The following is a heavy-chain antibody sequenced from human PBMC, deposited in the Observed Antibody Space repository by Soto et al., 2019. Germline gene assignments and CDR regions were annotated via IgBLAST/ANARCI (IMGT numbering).Heavy chain of an antibody. V-gene: IGHV4-59*01. D-gene: IGHD6-19*01. Sequence: SETLSLTCSVSGGSISGSYWSWIRQSPGKGLEWLGYVYYTGSTNYSPSLRSRVSISVDTSKNEFSLRLSSVTAADTAVYFCARSVAVPGAHIDYWGQGTEVTVS. J-gene: IGHJ4*02. CDR2: VYYTGST. CDR1: GGSISGSY. CDR3: ARSVAVPGAHIDY.